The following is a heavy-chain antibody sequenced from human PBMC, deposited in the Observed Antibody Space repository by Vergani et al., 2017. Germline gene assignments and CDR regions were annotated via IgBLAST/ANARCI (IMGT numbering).Heavy chain of an antibody. CDR3: ARDKVGATTGYFQH. CDR1: GFTFSSYS. D-gene: IGHD1-26*01. CDR2: ISSSSSYI. J-gene: IGHJ1*01. V-gene: IGHV3-21*01. Sequence: EVQLVESGGGLVKPGGSLRLSCAASGFTFSSYSMNWVRQAPGKGLEWVSSISSSSSYIYYADSVKGRFTISRDNAKNSLYLQMNSLRAEDTAVYYCARDKVGATTGYFQHWGQGTLVTGSS.